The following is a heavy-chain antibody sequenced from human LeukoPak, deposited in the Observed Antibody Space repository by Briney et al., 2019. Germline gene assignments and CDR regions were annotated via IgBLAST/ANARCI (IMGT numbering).Heavy chain of an antibody. CDR3: ASYSGIYSAFEI. J-gene: IGHJ3*02. CDR2: INHSGST. V-gene: IGHV4-34*01. CDR1: GGSFSGYY. D-gene: IGHD1-26*01. Sequence: PSETLSLTCAVYGGSFSGYYWSWIRQSPGKGLEWIGEINHSGSTNYNPSFKSRVVISVDTSKNHFSLTLNAVTAADTAVYHCASYSGIYSAFEIWSQGTLVTVSS.